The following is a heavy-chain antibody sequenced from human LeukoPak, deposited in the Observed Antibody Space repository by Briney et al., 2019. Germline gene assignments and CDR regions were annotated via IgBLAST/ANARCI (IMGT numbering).Heavy chain of an antibody. V-gene: IGHV4-59*01. CDR1: GGSINNYF. D-gene: IGHD3-10*01. CDR2: IYYSDST. J-gene: IGHJ4*02. CDR3: ARESGAYYFDY. Sequence: PSETLSLTCTVSGGSINNYFWSWIRQPPGKGLECIAYIYYSDSTNYKPSLKSRVTVSVDTSKNQFSLKLSSVTAADTAVYYCARESGAYYFDYWGQGTLVTVSS.